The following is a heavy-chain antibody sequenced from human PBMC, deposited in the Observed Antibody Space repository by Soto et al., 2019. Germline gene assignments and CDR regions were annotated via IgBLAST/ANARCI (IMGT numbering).Heavy chain of an antibody. D-gene: IGHD2-2*01. CDR2: MNPNSGNT. CDR3: ATRYCSSTSCYAPFDY. CDR1: GYTFTSYD. Sequence: ASVKVSCKASGYTFTSYDINWVRQATGQGLEWMGWMNPNSGNTGYAQKFQGRVTMTRNTSISTAYMELSSLRSEDTAVYYCATRYCSSTSCYAPFDYWGQGTLVTVSS. V-gene: IGHV1-8*01. J-gene: IGHJ4*02.